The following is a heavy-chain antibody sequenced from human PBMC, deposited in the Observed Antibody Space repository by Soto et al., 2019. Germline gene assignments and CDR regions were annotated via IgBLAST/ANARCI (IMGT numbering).Heavy chain of an antibody. CDR3: AKDLVGGVRYYYGMDV. D-gene: IGHD1-26*01. Sequence: RLSCAASGFTFSSYGMHWVRQAPGKGLEWVAVISYDGSNKYYADSVKGRFTISRDNSKNTLYLQMNSLRAEDTAVYYCAKDLVGGVRYYYGMDVWGQGTTVTVSS. CDR1: GFTFSSYG. V-gene: IGHV3-30*18. J-gene: IGHJ6*02. CDR2: ISYDGSNK.